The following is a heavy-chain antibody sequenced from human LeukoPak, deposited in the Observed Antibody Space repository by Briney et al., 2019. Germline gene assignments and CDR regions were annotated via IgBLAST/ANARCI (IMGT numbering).Heavy chain of an antibody. CDR3: ANPITLVRGVIIGDY. CDR2: ISASGRNT. J-gene: IGHJ4*02. Sequence: GGSLILSCAASGFTFSSYAMSWVRQAPGKGLEWVSVISASGRNTYYADSVKGRFNISRDNSKNTLYLQMNSLRAEDTAVYYCANPITLVRGVIIGDYWGQGTLVAVSS. D-gene: IGHD3-10*01. V-gene: IGHV3-23*01. CDR1: GFTFSSYA.